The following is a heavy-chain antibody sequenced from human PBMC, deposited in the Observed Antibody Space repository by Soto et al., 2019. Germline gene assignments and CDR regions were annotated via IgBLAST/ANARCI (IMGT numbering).Heavy chain of an antibody. V-gene: IGHV3-74*01. CDR2: INSGGSST. CDR1: GFTFSNYW. D-gene: IGHD5-12*01. CDR3: ARAGDRGYEPDD. Sequence: EVQLVESGGGLVQPGGSLTLSCAASGFTFSNYWMHWVRQAPGKGLVWVSRINSGGSSTSYADSVKGRFTISRDNARNTLYVQMNSLRVEDTAVYECARAGDRGYEPDDWGQGTLVTVSS. J-gene: IGHJ4*02.